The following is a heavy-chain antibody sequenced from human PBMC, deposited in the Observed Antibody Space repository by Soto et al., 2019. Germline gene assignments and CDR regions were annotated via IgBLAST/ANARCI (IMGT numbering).Heavy chain of an antibody. D-gene: IGHD4-4*01. CDR1: GFTFGDYA. CDR3: AKDSSCRNDHSAGDFDY. Sequence: EVQLVESGGDWVQPGRSLRLSCAASGFTFGDYAMHLVRQAPGQGLEWVSHITWNRGRIDYADSVKGRFTISRDNAKNSLYLQMNSKRAADTAKYFCAKDSSCRNDHSAGDFDYWCQGTLLTVSS. J-gene: IGHJ4*02. CDR2: ITWNRGRI. V-gene: IGHV3-9*01.